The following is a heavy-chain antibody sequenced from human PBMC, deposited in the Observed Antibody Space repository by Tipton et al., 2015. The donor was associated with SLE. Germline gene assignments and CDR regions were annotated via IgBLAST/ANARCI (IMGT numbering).Heavy chain of an antibody. Sequence: TLSLTCTVSGGSINGYFWSWIRQSAGKGLEWIGRIYSSGTTNYNPSLKSRVTISVDTSKNQFSLKLSSVTAVDTAFYYCARHTYDFWTPFDYWGQGTLVTVSS. J-gene: IGHJ4*02. CDR3: ARHTYDFWTPFDY. D-gene: IGHD3-3*01. CDR1: GGSINGYF. CDR2: IYSSGTT. V-gene: IGHV4-4*07.